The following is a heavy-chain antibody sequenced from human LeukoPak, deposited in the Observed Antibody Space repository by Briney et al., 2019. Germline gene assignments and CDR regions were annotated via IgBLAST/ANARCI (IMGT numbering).Heavy chain of an antibody. CDR1: GFSFSSYW. CDR2: IYSDNT. D-gene: IGHD4/OR15-4a*01. J-gene: IGHJ4*02. CDR3: ARRAGAYSHPYDY. Sequence: GGSLRLSCVASGFSFSSYWMSWVRQTPGKGLEWVSFIYSDNTHYSDSVKGRFTISRDNSKNTLYLQMNSLRAEDTAVYYCARRAGAYSHPYDYWGQGTLVTVSS. V-gene: IGHV3-53*01.